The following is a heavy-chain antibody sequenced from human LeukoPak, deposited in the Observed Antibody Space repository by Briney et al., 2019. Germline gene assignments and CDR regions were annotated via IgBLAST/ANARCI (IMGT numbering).Heavy chain of an antibody. CDR2: INPNSGGT. CDR3: ARAGPEPVGYYYYYMDV. CDR1: GYTFTGYY. V-gene: IGHV1-2*02. D-gene: IGHD1-26*01. Sequence: ASVKVSCKASGYTFTGYYMRWVRQAPGQGLEWMGWINPNSGGTNYAQKFQGRVTMTRDMSTSTVYMELSSLRSEDTAVYYCARAGPEPVGYYYYYMDVWGKGTTVTVSS. J-gene: IGHJ6*03.